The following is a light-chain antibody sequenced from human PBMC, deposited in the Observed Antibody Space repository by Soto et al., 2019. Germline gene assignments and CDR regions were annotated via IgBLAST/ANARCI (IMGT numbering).Light chain of an antibody. V-gene: IGLV2-14*01. J-gene: IGLJ2*01. CDR1: SSDVGGYNY. CDR2: EVS. CDR3: TSYTRTRNLL. Sequence: WTGTSSDVGGYNYVSWYQHHPGKAPKLFIFEVSHRPSGVSNRFSGSKSGNTASLTISGLQTEDEADYYCTSYTRTRNLLFGGGTKLTVL.